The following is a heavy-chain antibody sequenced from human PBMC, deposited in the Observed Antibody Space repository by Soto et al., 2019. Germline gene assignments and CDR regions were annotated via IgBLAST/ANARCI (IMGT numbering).Heavy chain of an antibody. CDR1: GGSVSSGDYY. CDR3: ARIPVDTSMIYWLDP. Sequence: ETLSLTCTVSGGSVSSGDYYWSWIRQPPGKGLEWIGYIYYSGNTNYNPSLKSRVIISVDTSKNLFSLKLTSVTAADTAVYYCARIPVDTSMIYWLDPWGQGTLVTVSS. CDR2: IYYSGNT. J-gene: IGHJ5*02. D-gene: IGHD5-18*01. V-gene: IGHV4-61*08.